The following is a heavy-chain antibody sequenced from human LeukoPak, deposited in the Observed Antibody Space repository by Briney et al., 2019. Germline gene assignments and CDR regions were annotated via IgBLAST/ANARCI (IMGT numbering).Heavy chain of an antibody. CDR1: GFTFSSNA. J-gene: IGHJ5*02. D-gene: IGHD6-13*01. CDR3: ATDPLYSRAPNWFDP. CDR2: ISGSGGST. V-gene: IGHV3-23*01. Sequence: GGSLRLSCVTSGFTFSSNAMSWVPQAPGKGLEWVSAISGSGGSTYYADSVKGRFTISRDNSKNTLYLQMNSLRAEDTAVYYCATDPLYSRAPNWFDPWGQGTLVTVSS.